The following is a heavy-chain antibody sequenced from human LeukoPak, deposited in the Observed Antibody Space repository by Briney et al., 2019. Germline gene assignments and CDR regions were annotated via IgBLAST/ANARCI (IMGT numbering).Heavy chain of an antibody. J-gene: IGHJ3*02. Sequence: ASVKVSCKASGYTFTGYYIHWVRQAPGQGLEWMGWTNPNSGGTNYAQKFQGRVTMTRDTSISTAYMELSRLRSDDTAVYYCARGYYDSSGYSPDAFDIWGQGTMVTVSS. D-gene: IGHD3-22*01. V-gene: IGHV1-2*02. CDR2: TNPNSGGT. CDR1: GYTFTGYY. CDR3: ARGYYDSSGYSPDAFDI.